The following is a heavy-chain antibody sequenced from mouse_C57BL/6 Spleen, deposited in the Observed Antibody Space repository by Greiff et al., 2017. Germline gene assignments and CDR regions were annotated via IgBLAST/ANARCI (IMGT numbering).Heavy chain of an antibody. V-gene: IGHV1-26*01. CDR1: GYPFPDYY. Sequence: VQLQQSGPELVKPGASVKLSCKASGYPFPDYYMPWVKQSHGQSLEWIGDIHPNNGCTSYNQKFKGKATLTVDKSSSTADMELRSLTSEDSVVYCCARLWGYDYFAYWGQGTLVTVSA. J-gene: IGHJ3*01. CDR3: ARLWGYDYFAY. CDR2: IHPNNGCT. D-gene: IGHD2-4*01.